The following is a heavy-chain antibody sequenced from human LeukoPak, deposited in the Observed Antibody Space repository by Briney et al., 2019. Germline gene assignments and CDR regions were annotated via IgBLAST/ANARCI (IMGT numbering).Heavy chain of an antibody. CDR1: GGSFSGYY. J-gene: IGHJ6*02. Sequence: SETLSLTCAVYGGSFSGYYWSRIRQPPGKGLEWIGEINHSGSTNYNPSLKSRVTISVDTSKNQFSLKLSSVTAADTAVYYCARALLKQQLVRNYYYYYGMDVWGQGTTVTVSS. D-gene: IGHD6-13*01. CDR3: ARALLKQQLVRNYYYYYGMDV. CDR2: INHSGST. V-gene: IGHV4-34*01.